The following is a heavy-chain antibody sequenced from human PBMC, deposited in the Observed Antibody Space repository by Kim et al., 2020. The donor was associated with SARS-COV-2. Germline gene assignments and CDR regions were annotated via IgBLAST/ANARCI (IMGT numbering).Heavy chain of an antibody. CDR1: GYTFTSYD. D-gene: IGHD2-2*01. CDR3: ARSPAASYYYYYGMDV. CDR2: MNPNSGNT. Sequence: ASVKVSCKASGYTFTSYDINWVRQATGQGLEWMGWMNPNSGNTGYAQKFQGRVTMTRNTSISTAYMELRSLRSEDTAVYYCARSPAASYYYYYGMDVWGQGTTVTVSS. J-gene: IGHJ6*02. V-gene: IGHV1-8*01.